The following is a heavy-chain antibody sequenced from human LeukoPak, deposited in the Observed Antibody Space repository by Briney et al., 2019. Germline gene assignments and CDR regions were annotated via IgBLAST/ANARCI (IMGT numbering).Heavy chain of an antibody. D-gene: IGHD2-2*01. V-gene: IGHV4-31*03. CDR3: ARGPINLGYCSSTSCGDEKRNWFDP. Sequence: MTSQTLSLTCSVSGGSISSGGYYWSWIRQHPGKGLEWIGYIYYSGSTYYNPSLKSRVTISVDTSKNQFSLKLSSVTAADTAVYYCARGPINLGYCSSTSCGDEKRNWFDPWGQGTLVTVSS. CDR2: IYYSGST. J-gene: IGHJ5*02. CDR1: GGSISSGGYY.